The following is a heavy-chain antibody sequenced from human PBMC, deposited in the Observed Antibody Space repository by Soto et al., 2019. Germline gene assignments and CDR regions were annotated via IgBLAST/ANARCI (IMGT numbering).Heavy chain of an antibody. CDR2: ISAYNGNT. CDR3: ARDGYCSGGSCYGKTNWFDP. CDR1: GYTFTSYG. J-gene: IGHJ5*02. V-gene: IGHV1-18*04. Sequence: ASVKVSCKXSGYTFTSYGISWVRQAPGQGLEWMGWISAYNGNTNYAQKLQGRVTMTTDTSTSTAYMELRSLRSDDTAVYYCARDGYCSGGSCYGKTNWFDPWGQGTLVTVSS. D-gene: IGHD2-15*01.